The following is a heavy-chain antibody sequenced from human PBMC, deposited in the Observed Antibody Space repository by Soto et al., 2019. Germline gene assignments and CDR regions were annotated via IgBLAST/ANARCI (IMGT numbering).Heavy chain of an antibody. CDR1: GFIFENFG. CDR3: AKNQGVELVPLATVDWFDP. Sequence: GGSLRLSCAASGFIFENFGMSWVRQAPGKGLEWISSISGSGFKKYYADSVKGRFTISRDNSKSTGYLELNNLSAEDTAVYHCAKNQGVELVPLATVDWFDPWGQGSVVTVSS. CDR2: ISGSGFKK. D-gene: IGHD1-26*01. V-gene: IGHV3-23*01. J-gene: IGHJ5*02.